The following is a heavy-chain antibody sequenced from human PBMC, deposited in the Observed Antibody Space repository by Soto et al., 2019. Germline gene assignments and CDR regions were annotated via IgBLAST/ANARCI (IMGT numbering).Heavy chain of an antibody. CDR2: INPNSGGT. V-gene: IGHV1-2*02. Sequence: QVQLVQSGAEVKKPGASVKVSCKASGYTFTGYYMHWVRQAPGQGLEWMGWINPNSGGTNYAQKFQGRVTMTRDTSISTAYMELSRLRSDDTAVYYCARARHYYYDSSGAPSYYFDYWGQGTLVTVSS. D-gene: IGHD3-22*01. J-gene: IGHJ4*02. CDR3: ARARHYYYDSSGAPSYYFDY. CDR1: GYTFTGYY.